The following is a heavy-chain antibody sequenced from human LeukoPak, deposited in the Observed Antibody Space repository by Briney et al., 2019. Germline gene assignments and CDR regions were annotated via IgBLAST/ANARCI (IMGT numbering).Heavy chain of an antibody. Sequence: GGSLRLSCAASRFTFSSYGMHWVRQAPGKGLEWVAVIWYDGSNKNYVDSVKGRFTISRDNSKNTLYLQMSGLRAEDTAVYYCARWGAGYGTDYWGQGTPVTVSS. J-gene: IGHJ4*02. V-gene: IGHV3-33*01. CDR1: RFTFSSYG. D-gene: IGHD6-13*01. CDR2: IWYDGSNK. CDR3: ARWGAGYGTDY.